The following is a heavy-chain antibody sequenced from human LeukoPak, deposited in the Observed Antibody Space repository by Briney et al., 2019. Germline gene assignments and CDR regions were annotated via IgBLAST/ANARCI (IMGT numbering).Heavy chain of an antibody. CDR1: GFTFSSYA. J-gene: IGHJ4*02. V-gene: IGHV3-23*01. Sequence: GGSLRLSCAASGFTFSSYAMSWVRQAPGKGLEWVSVICNSGGSTYYADSVKGRFTVSRDNSKNTLYLQMNSLRAEDTAVYYCAKDFSYDKTYWGQGTLVTVSS. CDR2: ICNSGGST. D-gene: IGHD3-22*01. CDR3: AKDFSYDKTY.